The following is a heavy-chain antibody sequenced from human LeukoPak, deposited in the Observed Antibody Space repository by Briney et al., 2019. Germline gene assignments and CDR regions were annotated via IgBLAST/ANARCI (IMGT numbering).Heavy chain of an antibody. CDR3: ARDRYGDSDFDY. D-gene: IGHD4-17*01. CDR2: ISSSSSYI. CDR1: AFTFSSYG. Sequence: PGGSLRLSCAASAFTFSSYGMSWVRQAPGKGLEWVSSISSSSSYIYYADSVKGRFTISRDNAKNSLYLQMNSLRAEDTAVYYCARDRYGDSDFDYWGQGTLVTVSS. J-gene: IGHJ4*02. V-gene: IGHV3-21*01.